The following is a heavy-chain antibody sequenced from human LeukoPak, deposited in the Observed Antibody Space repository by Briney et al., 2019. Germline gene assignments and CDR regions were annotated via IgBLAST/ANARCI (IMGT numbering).Heavy chain of an antibody. J-gene: IGHJ4*02. CDR3: ARDEYSSSSGDRLSY. V-gene: IGHV3-33*01. CDR1: GFTFSSYG. Sequence: GGSLRLSCAASGFTFSSYGMHWVRQAPGKGLEWVAVIWYDGSNKYYADSVKGRFTISRDNSKNTLYLQMNSLRAEDTAVYYCARDEYSSSSGDRLSYWGQGTLVTVSS. CDR2: IWYDGSNK. D-gene: IGHD6-6*01.